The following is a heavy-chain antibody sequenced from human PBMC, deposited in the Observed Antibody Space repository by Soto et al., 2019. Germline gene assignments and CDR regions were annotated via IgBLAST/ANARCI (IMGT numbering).Heavy chain of an antibody. CDR2: IYYSGST. CDR1: GGSISSYY. V-gene: IGHV4-59*01. CDR3: ARRYGYAFDI. D-gene: IGHD4-17*01. Sequence: QGKLQESGPGLLKPSETLSLTCTVSGGSISSYYWSWIRQPPGKGLEWIGYIYYSGSTNYNPSLKSRVTISVDTSKNQFSLKLSSVTAADTAVYYCARRYGYAFDIWGQGTMVTVSS. J-gene: IGHJ3*02.